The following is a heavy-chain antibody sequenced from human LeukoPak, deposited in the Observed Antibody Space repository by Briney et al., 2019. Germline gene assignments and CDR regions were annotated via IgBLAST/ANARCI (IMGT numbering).Heavy chain of an antibody. J-gene: IGHJ4*02. CDR3: ARDLDQYNGRFGGFGYDF. Sequence: ASVKVSCKASGYTFINYGINWVRQAPGQGLEWMGWISAYNGNTNYAQSLQGRVTMTTDTSTSTVYMEMRSLTSDDTAVYYCARDLDQYNGRFGGFGYDFWGQGTLVTVSS. D-gene: IGHD3-10*01. CDR2: ISAYNGNT. CDR1: GYTFINYG. V-gene: IGHV1-18*01.